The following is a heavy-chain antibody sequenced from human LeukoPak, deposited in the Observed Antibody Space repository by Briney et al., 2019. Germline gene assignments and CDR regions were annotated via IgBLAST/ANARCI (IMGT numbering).Heavy chain of an antibody. V-gene: IGHV3-30*18. CDR1: GFTFRMFA. Sequence: GGSLRLSCAASGFTFRMFAMHWVRQTPGKGLEWVAVISYDGRTTYYRDSVKGRFTISRDNAKNSLFLQMNSLRTEDTALYYCAKGGHPTRYYYGMDVWGQGTTVTVSS. CDR3: AKGGHPTRYYYGMDV. CDR2: ISYDGRTT. D-gene: IGHD2-15*01. J-gene: IGHJ6*02.